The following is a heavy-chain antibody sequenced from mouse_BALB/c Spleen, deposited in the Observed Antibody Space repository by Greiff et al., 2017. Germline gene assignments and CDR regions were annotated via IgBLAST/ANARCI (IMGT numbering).Heavy chain of an antibody. J-gene: IGHJ4*01. Sequence: QVQLQQSGAELVRPGVSVKISCKGSGYTFTDYAMHWVKQSHAKSLEWIGVISTYYGDASYNQKFKGKATMTVDKSSSTAYMELARLTSEDSAIYYCARGGNYEYAMDYWGQGTSVTVSS. D-gene: IGHD2-1*01. CDR3: ARGGNYEYAMDY. CDR1: GYTFTDYA. V-gene: IGHV1S137*01. CDR2: ISTYYGDA.